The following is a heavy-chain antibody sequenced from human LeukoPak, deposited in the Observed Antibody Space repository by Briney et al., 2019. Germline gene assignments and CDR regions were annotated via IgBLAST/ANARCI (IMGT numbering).Heavy chain of an antibody. CDR2: INPDDSDT. Sequence: GESLKISCKGSGYRFTNYWIGWVRQMPGKGLEWMGIINPDDSDTRYSPSFRGQVSMSADKSISTAYLQWSSLKASDTAMYYCARGPIAAASDYWGQGTLVTVSS. CDR3: ARGPIAAASDY. D-gene: IGHD6-13*01. V-gene: IGHV5-51*01. J-gene: IGHJ4*02. CDR1: GYRFTNYW.